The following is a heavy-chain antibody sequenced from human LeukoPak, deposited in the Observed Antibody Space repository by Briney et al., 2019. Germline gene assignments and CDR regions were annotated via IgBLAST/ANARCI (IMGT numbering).Heavy chain of an antibody. CDR1: GGSISSYY. CDR3: ARGPILAALRELYYYYYMDV. CDR2: IYYSGST. J-gene: IGHJ6*03. V-gene: IGHV4-39*07. D-gene: IGHD6-6*01. Sequence: SETLSLTCTVSGGSISSYYWSWIRQPPGKGLEWIGSIYYSGSTYYNPSLKSRVTISVDTSKNQFSLKLSSVTAADTAVYYCARGPILAALRELYYYYYMDVWGKGTTVTVSS.